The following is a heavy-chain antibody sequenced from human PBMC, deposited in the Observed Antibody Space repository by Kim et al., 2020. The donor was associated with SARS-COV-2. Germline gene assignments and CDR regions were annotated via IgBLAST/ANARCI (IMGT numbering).Heavy chain of an antibody. CDR3: GLVGSSYSGGMDV. CDR2: ISGYNGNT. Sequence: ASVKVSCKASAYTFTSYGISWVRQAPGQGLEWMGWISGYNGNTNYAQNFQGRVTMTTDTSTNTAYMELRSLRSDDTAVYYCGLVGSSYSGGMDVWGQGTTVTVSS. J-gene: IGHJ6*02. V-gene: IGHV1-18*01. CDR1: AYTFTSYG. D-gene: IGHD1-26*01.